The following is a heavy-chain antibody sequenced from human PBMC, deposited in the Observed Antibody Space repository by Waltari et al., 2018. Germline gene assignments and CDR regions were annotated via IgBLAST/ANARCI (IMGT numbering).Heavy chain of an antibody. J-gene: IGHJ4*02. Sequence: EVQLLEAGGDLVQPGGSLRPSCAAYGFPFTDSWMHWVRQVPGQGLVWVSRINGDGYGITYSDSVQGRFTISRDNSKNTVHLQMNSLRVEDTAIYYCATARDEDTAMVYFDHWGQGTLVSVSS. CDR1: GFPFTDSW. V-gene: IGHV3-74*01. D-gene: IGHD5-18*01. CDR2: INGDGYGI. CDR3: ATARDEDTAMVYFDH.